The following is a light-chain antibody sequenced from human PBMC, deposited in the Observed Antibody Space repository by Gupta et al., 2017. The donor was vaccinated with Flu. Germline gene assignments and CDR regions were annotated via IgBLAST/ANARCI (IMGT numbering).Light chain of an antibody. Sequence: VFITQFPLSLPVTLRQPASIPSRSRQSVVYSDGSTILHWFQQRPGEYPRRLIYLVSHRESGVPDKFSGSGSGTEFTLKISRVEAEDVGVYFCMQGAHWPWAFGQGTKVEIK. CDR3: MQGAHWPWA. CDR1: QSVVYSDGSTI. J-gene: IGKJ1*01. CDR2: LVS. V-gene: IGKV2-30*01.